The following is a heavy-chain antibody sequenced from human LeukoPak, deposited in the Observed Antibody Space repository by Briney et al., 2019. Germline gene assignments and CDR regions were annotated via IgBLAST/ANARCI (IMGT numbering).Heavy chain of an antibody. CDR3: ARDGYDFWSGYPGGGAFDI. D-gene: IGHD3-3*01. V-gene: IGHV4-59*01. CDR1: GGSISSYY. CDR2: IYYSGST. Sequence: SETLSLTCTVSGGSISSYYWSWIRQPPGKGLEWIGYIYYSGSTNYNPSLKSRVTISVDTSKNQFSLKLSSVTAADAAVYYCARDGYDFWSGYPGGGAFDIWAKGQWSPSLQ. J-gene: IGHJ3*02.